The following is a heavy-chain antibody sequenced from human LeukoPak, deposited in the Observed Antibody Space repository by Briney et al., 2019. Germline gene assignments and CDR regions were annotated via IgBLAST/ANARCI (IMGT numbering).Heavy chain of an antibody. D-gene: IGHD3-3*01. V-gene: IGHV6-1*01. CDR2: TYYRSQQWHS. J-gene: IGHJ4*02. Sequence: PSQTLSLTCALSGDSVSTNSAAWNWIRQSPSRGLEWLGRTYYRSQQWHSDYAPSVKGRITLNPDTSKNQFSLQLNSVTPEDTALYYCGRETDFGVVTNWGQGTLVTVSS. CDR3: GRETDFGVVTN. CDR1: GDSVSTNSAA.